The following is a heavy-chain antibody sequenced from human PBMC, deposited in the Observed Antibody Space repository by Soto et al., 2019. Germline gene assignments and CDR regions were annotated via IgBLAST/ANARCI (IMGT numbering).Heavy chain of an antibody. CDR3: ARHNPASYYYYGMDV. Sequence: GESLKISSKGSGYNFTSYWIGWVRQMPGKGLEWMGIIYPGDSDTRYSPSFQGQVTISADKSISTAYLQWSSLKASDTAMYYCARHNPASYYYYGMDVWGQGTTVTVSS. J-gene: IGHJ6*02. CDR2: IYPGDSDT. D-gene: IGHD2-2*01. V-gene: IGHV5-51*01. CDR1: GYNFTSYW.